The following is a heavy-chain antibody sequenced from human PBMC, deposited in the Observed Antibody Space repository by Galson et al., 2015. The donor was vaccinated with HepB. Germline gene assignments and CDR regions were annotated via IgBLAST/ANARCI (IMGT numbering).Heavy chain of an antibody. V-gene: IGHV3-64*02. J-gene: IGHJ3*02. D-gene: IGHD3-10*01. Sequence: SLRLSCAASGFSFSNYAIFWVRQAPGKGLEFVSAVSSHVGSTYSLDSVKDRINVSRDNSKNTVYLQMGSLSADDTAVYYCARGTTMIREVLIADELDMWGQGTRVTVSS. CDR1: GFSFSNYA. CDR2: VSSHVGST. CDR3: ARGTTMIREVLIADELDM.